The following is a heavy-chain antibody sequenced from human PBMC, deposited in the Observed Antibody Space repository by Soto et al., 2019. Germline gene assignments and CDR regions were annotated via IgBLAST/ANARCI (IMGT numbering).Heavy chain of an antibody. CDR1: GGSISSYY. CDR3: ARLAAADGTDY. Sequence: PSETLSLTCTVSGGSISSYYWSWVRQPPGKGLEWIGDIYYSGSTNYNPSLKSRVTISVDTSKNQFSRKLSSVTVADTALYYCARLAAADGTDYWGQGTTVTVSS. V-gene: IGHV4-59*08. J-gene: IGHJ4*02. CDR2: IYYSGST. D-gene: IGHD6-13*01.